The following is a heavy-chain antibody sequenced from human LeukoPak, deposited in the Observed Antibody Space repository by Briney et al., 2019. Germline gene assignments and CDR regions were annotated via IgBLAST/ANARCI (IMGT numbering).Heavy chain of an antibody. CDR3: ARTYYDFWSGYLHFDY. Sequence: ASVKVSCKASGYTFTGYYMHWVRRAPGQGLEWMGWINPNSGGTNYAQKFQGRVTMTRDTSISTAYMELSRLRSDDTAVYYCARTYYDFWSGYLHFDYWGQGTLVTVSS. CDR2: INPNSGGT. J-gene: IGHJ4*02. D-gene: IGHD3-3*01. CDR1: GYTFTGYY. V-gene: IGHV1-2*02.